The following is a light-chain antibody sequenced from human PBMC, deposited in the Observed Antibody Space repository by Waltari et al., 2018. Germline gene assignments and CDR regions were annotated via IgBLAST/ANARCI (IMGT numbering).Light chain of an antibody. CDR1: SGHSSYA. CDR2: LNSDGSH. Sequence: QPVLTQSPSASSSLGASVKLTCTLSSGHSSYAIPWHQQQQGEAPRYLRRLNSDGSHSKGDGIPYRFSGSSSGAERYLTISNLQSEDEADYYCQTWDTGIWVFGGGTRLTVL. V-gene: IGLV4-69*01. CDR3: QTWDTGIWV. J-gene: IGLJ2*01.